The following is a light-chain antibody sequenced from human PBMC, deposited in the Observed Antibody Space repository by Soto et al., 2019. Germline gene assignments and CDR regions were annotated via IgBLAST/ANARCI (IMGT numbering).Light chain of an antibody. V-gene: IGLV2-14*01. CDR3: SAYTARSTLV. CDR1: SSDVGGYNY. CDR2: EVR. J-gene: IGLJ3*02. Sequence: QSVLTQPRSVSGSPGQSVTISCTGTSSDVGGYNYVSWYQQHPGKAPKLIIYEVRNRPSGISSRFSVSRSGNTASLTISGLLSEDEGDEYCSAYTARSTLVFGGGTKLTVL.